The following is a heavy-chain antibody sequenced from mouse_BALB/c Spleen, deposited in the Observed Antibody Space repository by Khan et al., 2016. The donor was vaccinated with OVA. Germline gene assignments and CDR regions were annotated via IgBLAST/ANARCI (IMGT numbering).Heavy chain of an antibody. CDR1: GFTFSSFG. J-gene: IGHJ2*01. D-gene: IGHD1-1*01. V-gene: IGHV5-17*02. CDR2: ISSGSSTI. Sequence: EVELVESGGGLVQPGGSRKLSCAASGFTFSSFGMHWVRQAPEKGLEWVAYISSGSSTIYYADTVKGRFTISRDNPKNTLFLQMTSLRSEDTAMYYCARFPIYYGYLEYWGQGTTLTVST. CDR3: ARFPIYYGYLEY.